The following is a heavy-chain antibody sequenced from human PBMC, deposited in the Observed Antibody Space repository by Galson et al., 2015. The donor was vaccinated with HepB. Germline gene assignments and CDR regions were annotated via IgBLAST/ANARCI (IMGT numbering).Heavy chain of an antibody. Sequence: SLRLSCAASGFTFSNYGITWVRQAPGKGLEWVSTISGTGDSTYYADSVKGRFTISRDNSMNTMYLHMNSLRADDTAVYYCAKGRLTSGPFDYWGQGTLVTVSS. CDR2: ISGTGDST. D-gene: IGHD1-1*01. V-gene: IGHV3-23*01. CDR3: AKGRLTSGPFDY. J-gene: IGHJ4*02. CDR1: GFTFSNYG.